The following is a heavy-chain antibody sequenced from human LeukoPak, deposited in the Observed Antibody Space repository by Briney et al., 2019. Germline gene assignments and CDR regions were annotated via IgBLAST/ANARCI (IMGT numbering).Heavy chain of an antibody. V-gene: IGHV3-23*01. CDR3: AKYRSPYGSVLIDY. CDR1: GFPLSRSA. D-gene: IGHD3-10*01. J-gene: IGHJ4*02. Sequence: GGSLRLSCAASGFPLSRSAMSWVRQAPGKGLEWVSNISGSGSGGSTYYADSVKGRFTISRDNSRNTLYLQMNSLRAEDTAVYFCAKYRSPYGSVLIDYWGQGTLVTVSS. CDR2: ISGSGSGGST.